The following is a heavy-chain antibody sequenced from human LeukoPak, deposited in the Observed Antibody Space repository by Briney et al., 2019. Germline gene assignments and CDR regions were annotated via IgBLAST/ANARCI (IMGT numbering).Heavy chain of an antibody. CDR1: GFTFSSYW. J-gene: IGHJ5*02. CDR2: IKQDGSEK. D-gene: IGHD6-13*01. Sequence: RGSLRLSCAASGFTFSSYWMTWVRQTPGKGLEWVANIKQDGSEKYYVDSVKGRFTISRDNAKNSLYLQMNSLRAEDTAVYYCARRGSSSWPNWFDLWGQGTLVTVSS. V-gene: IGHV3-7*03. CDR3: ARRGSSSWPNWFDL.